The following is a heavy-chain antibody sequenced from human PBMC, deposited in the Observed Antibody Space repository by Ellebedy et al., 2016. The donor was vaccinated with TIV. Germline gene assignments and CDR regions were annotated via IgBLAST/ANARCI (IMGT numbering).Heavy chain of an antibody. CDR1: GGSTDNFY. CDR2: AFYTRST. Sequence: MPSETLSLTCSVSGGSTDNFYWSWIRQSPEKGLEWVGDAFYTRSTNYNPSLTSRVTISVDSSKSRVSLPLRSVTAADTAIYYCARRGGYHFDSWGQGTLVTVSS. V-gene: IGHV4-59*08. J-gene: IGHJ4*02. CDR3: ARRGGYHFDS. D-gene: IGHD2-15*01.